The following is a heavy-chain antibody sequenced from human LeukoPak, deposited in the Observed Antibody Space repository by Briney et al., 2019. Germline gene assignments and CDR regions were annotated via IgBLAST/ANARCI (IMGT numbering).Heavy chain of an antibody. CDR1: GFNFRSYW. Sequence: GGSLRLSCAASGFNFRSYWMHWVRQAPGKGLVWVSRINSDGTGTYADSVKGRFTIPRDNANNTLYLQMNSLRSDDTAVYYCTRDAGFCHSSGCWKPIDLWGQGALVTVSS. V-gene: IGHV3-74*01. CDR3: TRDAGFCHSSGCWKPIDL. J-gene: IGHJ4*02. CDR2: INSDGTGT. D-gene: IGHD3-22*01.